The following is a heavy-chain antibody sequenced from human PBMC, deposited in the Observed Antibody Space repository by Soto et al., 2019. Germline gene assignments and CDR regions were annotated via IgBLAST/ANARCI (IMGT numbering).Heavy chain of an antibody. D-gene: IGHD1-26*01. V-gene: IGHV3-23*01. CDR2: MSASSGRT. J-gene: IGHJ4*02. Sequence: GGSLRLSCAASGFTFSSYAMPWFRQAPGKGLEWVSSMSASSGRTFYADFVKGRFTISRDNSKNTLYLQMNSLRVEDTAIYYCAKVRKDSGGYYLDYWGQGTLVTVSS. CDR3: AKVRKDSGGYYLDY. CDR1: GFTFSSYA.